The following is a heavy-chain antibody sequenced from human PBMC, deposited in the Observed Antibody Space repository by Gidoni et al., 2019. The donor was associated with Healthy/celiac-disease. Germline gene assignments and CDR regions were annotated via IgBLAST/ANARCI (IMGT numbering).Heavy chain of an antibody. V-gene: IGHV4-34*01. CDR2: INHSGST. J-gene: IGHJ4*02. D-gene: IGHD6-19*01. CDR3: ARVTSGWSSFDY. CDR1: SFSGYY. Sequence: SFSGYYWSWIRQPPGKGLEWIGEINHSGSTNYNPSLKSRVTISVDTSKNQFSLKLSSVTAADTAVYYFARVTSGWSSFDYWGQGTLVTVSS.